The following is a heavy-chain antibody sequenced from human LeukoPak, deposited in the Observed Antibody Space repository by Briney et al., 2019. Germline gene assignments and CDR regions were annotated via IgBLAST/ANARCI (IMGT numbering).Heavy chain of an antibody. CDR3: AKGPDIVATILH. D-gene: IGHD5-12*01. J-gene: IGHJ4*02. CDR2: ISGSCGST. V-gene: IGHV3-23*01. Sequence: PGGSLRLSCAASGFTFSDCYMSWIRQAPGKGLEWVSAISGSCGSTYYADSVKGRFTISRDNSKNTLYLQMNSLRAEDTAIYYCAKGPDIVATILHWGQGTLVTVSS. CDR1: GFTFSDCY.